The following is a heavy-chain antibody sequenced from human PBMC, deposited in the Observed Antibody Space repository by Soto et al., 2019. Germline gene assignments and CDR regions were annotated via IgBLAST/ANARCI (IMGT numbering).Heavy chain of an antibody. Sequence: EVQLVESGGGLVKPGGSLRLSCAASGFTFSSYSMNWVRQAPGKGREWVSSISTSGSYLHYGDSVKGRFTISRDNAKNSLYLQMNSLRAEDTAVYYCARGNYGSGSNQYWYFDLWGRGTLVTVSS. D-gene: IGHD3-10*01. J-gene: IGHJ2*01. CDR2: ISTSGSYL. CDR1: GFTFSSYS. V-gene: IGHV3-21*01. CDR3: ARGNYGSGSNQYWYFDL.